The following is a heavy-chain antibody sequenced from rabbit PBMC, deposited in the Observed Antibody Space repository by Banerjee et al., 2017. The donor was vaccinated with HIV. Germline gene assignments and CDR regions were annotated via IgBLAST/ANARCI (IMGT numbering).Heavy chain of an antibody. CDR1: GFSFSSGYD. D-gene: IGHD8-1*01. Sequence: QQMVESGGGLVKPGASLTLTCKASGFSFSSGYDMYWVRQAPGKGLEWIACIGTGSGYTYYASWAKGRFTISKTSSTTVTLQMTSLTAADTATYFCARGAGYAGGNYALWGPGTLVT. V-gene: IGHV1S40*01. CDR2: IGTGSGYT. CDR3: ARGAGYAGGNYAL. J-gene: IGHJ4*01.